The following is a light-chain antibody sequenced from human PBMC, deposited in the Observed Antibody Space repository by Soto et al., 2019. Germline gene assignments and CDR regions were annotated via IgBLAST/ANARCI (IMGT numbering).Light chain of an antibody. CDR2: AAS. CDR1: QSISSY. J-gene: IGKJ4*01. Sequence: DIQMTQSPSSLSASVGDRVTITCRARQSISSYLNWYQQKPGKAPKLLIYAASSLQSGVPSRFSGSGSGTDFTLTISSLQPEDFATYYCQQRYSTPPAFGGGTKVEIK. CDR3: QQRYSTPPA. V-gene: IGKV1-39*01.